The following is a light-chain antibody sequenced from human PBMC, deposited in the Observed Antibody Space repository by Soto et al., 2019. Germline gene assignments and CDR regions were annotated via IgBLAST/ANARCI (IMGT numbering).Light chain of an antibody. CDR3: AGWDDSLNGWV. CDR2: SNN. V-gene: IGLV1-44*01. J-gene: IGLJ3*02. Sequence: QAVVTQPPSASGTPGQRVTISCSGSSSNIGSNTVNWYQQFPGTAPKLLIYSNNQRPSGVPDRFSGSKSGTSASLAISGLQSEDEADYYCAGWDDSLNGWVFGGGTKLTVL. CDR1: SSNIGSNT.